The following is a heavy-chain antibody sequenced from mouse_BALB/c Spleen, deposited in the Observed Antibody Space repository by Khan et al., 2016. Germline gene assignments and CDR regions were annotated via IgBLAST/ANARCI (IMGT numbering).Heavy chain of an antibody. V-gene: IGHV3-6*02. J-gene: IGHJ2*01. CDR2: ISYDGSN. CDR3: ARGLPPDY. D-gene: IGHD2-13*01. CDR1: GYSITSGYY. Sequence: EVKLEESGPGLVKPSQSLSLTCSVTGYSITSGYYWNWIRQFPGNKLEWMGFISYDGSNNYNPSLKNRISITRDTSKNQFFLKLNSVTAEDTATXFCARGLPPDYWGQGTTLTVSS.